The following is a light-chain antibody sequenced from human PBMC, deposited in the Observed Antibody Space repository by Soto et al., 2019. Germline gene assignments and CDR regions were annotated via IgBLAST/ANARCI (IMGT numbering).Light chain of an antibody. CDR2: DAS. CDR1: QSVRSSY. CDR3: QXYGSSPT. V-gene: IGKV3-20*01. J-gene: IGKJ1*01. Sequence: EIVLTQSPGTLSLSPGERATLSCRASQSVRSSYLAWYQQKPGQSPRLLIYDASNRATGIPDRFSGSGSGTDFTLAISRLEPXXFAXXXCQXYGSSPTFGQGTKVEIK.